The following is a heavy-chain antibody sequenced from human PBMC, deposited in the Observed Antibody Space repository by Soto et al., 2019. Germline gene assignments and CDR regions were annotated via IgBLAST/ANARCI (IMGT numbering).Heavy chain of an antibody. J-gene: IGHJ6*02. CDR1: GFTFSSYG. Sequence: QVQLVESGGGVVQPGRSLRLSCAASGFTFSSYGMHWVRQAPGKGLEWVAVIWYDGSNKYYADSVKGRFTISRDNSKNTLYRQMNSLRAEDTAVYYCARVRVSTSHYYYYGMDVWGQGTTVTVSS. CDR2: IWYDGSNK. CDR3: ARVRVSTSHYYYYGMDV. D-gene: IGHD2-2*01. V-gene: IGHV3-33*01.